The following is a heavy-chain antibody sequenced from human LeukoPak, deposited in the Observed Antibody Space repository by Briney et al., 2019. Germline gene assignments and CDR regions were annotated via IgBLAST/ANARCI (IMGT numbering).Heavy chain of an antibody. D-gene: IGHD3-3*01. CDR3: ATPRNTYDFWSGYTT. J-gene: IGHJ5*02. CDR1: GYTLTELS. CDR2: FDPEDGET. Sequence: ASVKVPCKVSGYTLTELSMHWVRQAPGKGLEWMGGFDPEDGETIYAQKFQGRVTMTEDTSTDTAYMELSSLRSEDTAVYYCATPRNTYDFWSGYTTWGQGTLVTVSS. V-gene: IGHV1-24*01.